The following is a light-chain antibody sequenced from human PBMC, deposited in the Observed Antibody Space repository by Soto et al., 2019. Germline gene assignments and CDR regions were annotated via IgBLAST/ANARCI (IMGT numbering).Light chain of an antibody. CDR2: DAS. CDR1: QSISSW. J-gene: IGKJ1*01. V-gene: IGKV1-5*01. Sequence: DIQMTQSPSTLSASVGDRVTITCRASQSISSWLAWFQQKPGKAPKLLIYDASTLESGVPSRFSGSGSGTEFTLTISSLQPDDFAPYYCQQYNNYATWTFGQGTKVDIK. CDR3: QQYNNYATWT.